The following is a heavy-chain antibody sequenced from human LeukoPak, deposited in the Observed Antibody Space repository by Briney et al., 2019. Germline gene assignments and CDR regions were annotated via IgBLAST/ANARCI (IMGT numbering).Heavy chain of an antibody. J-gene: IGHJ4*02. D-gene: IGHD3-10*01. CDR3: ASLWFGESPSPFGF. Sequence: GGSLRLSCAVSGFTFSNYGMNWVRQAPGRGLEWVASISSSSSFIFYTDSLKGRLSISRDNAKNSLYLQMNSLRVEDTAVYYCASLWFGESPSPFGFWGQGTLVTVSS. CDR2: ISSSSSFI. CDR1: GFTFSNYG. V-gene: IGHV3-21*01.